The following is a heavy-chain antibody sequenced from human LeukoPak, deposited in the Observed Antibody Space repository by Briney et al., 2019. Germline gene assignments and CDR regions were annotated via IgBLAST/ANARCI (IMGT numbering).Heavy chain of an antibody. J-gene: IGHJ4*02. CDR1: GFTFSSYE. CDR3: ARSSPYDSSGYYPAGYY. V-gene: IGHV3-48*03. CDR2: ISSSGSTI. D-gene: IGHD3-22*01. Sequence: GRSLRLSCAASGFTFSSYEMNWVRQAPGKGLEWVSYISSSGSTIYYADSVKGRFTISRDNAKNSLYLQMNSLRAEDTAVYYCARSSPYDSSGYYPAGYYWGQGTLVTVSS.